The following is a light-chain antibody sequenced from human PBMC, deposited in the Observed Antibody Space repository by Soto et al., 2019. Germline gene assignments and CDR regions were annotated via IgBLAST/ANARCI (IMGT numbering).Light chain of an antibody. V-gene: IGKV3D-20*02. Sequence: EIVLTQSPGTLSSSPGERATLSCRASQSVTSNYLAWYQQKPGQAPRLLIFGASIRDTGIPYRFSGSGSGTDFTLTISSLEPEDFAFYYCQQRNSWPLTFCGVTKVDIK. CDR1: QSVTSNY. CDR3: QQRNSWPLT. CDR2: GAS. J-gene: IGKJ4*01.